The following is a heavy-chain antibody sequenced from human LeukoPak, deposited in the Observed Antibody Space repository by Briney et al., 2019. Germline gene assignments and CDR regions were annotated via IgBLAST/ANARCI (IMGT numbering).Heavy chain of an antibody. J-gene: IGHJ5*02. D-gene: IGHD3-10*01. CDR1: GGSFSGYY. V-gene: IGHV4-34*01. CDR2: INHSGST. Sequence: SETLSLTCAVYGGSFSGYYWSWIRQPPGKGLEWIGEINHSGSTYYNPSLKSRVTISVDTSKNQFSLKLSSVTAADTAVYYCARADTEYGSGAINWFDPWGQGTLVTVSS. CDR3: ARADTEYGSGAINWFDP.